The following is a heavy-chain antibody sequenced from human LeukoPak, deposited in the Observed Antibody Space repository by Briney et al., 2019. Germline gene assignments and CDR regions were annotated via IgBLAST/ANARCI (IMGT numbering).Heavy chain of an antibody. D-gene: IGHD3-3*01. J-gene: IGHJ6*03. CDR2: ILYDGSNK. CDR1: EFTFSSYA. CDR3: ARDGRITIFGVVAYYYMDV. Sequence: GGSLRLSCAASEFTFSSYAMHWVRQAPGKGLEWVAVILYDGSNKKYADSVKGRFTISRDNSENTLYLQMNSLRAEDTAVYYCARDGRITIFGVVAYYYMDVWGKGTTVTVSS. V-gene: IGHV3-30*03.